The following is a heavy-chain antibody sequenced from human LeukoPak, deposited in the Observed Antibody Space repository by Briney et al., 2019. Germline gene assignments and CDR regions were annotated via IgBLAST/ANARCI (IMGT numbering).Heavy chain of an antibody. CDR1: GFIIVNAW. V-gene: IGHV3-15*01. Sequence: PGGSLTLSCAPSGFIIVNAWMNCVRQAPGKGMEWVGRIKSRADGGTTDYAAPVKGRFTISRDGSALYLQMNSLKTEDTAVYYCATVYGGNDIASDIWGQGTMVTVSS. CDR3: ATVYGGNDIASDI. J-gene: IGHJ3*02. D-gene: IGHD1-1*01. CDR2: IKSRADGGTT.